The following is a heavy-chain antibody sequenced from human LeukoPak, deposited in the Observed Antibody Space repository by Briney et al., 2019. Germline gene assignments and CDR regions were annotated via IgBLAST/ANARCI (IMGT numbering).Heavy chain of an antibody. Sequence: GGSLRLSCAASGFTVSSNYMSWVRQAPGEGLEWVSVVYSGGSTHYADSVKGRFTISRDNSKNTLYLQMNSLRAEDTAVYYCARGGNVWSGYPTDAFDIWGQGTMVTVSS. D-gene: IGHD3-3*01. CDR2: VYSGGST. CDR3: ARGGNVWSGYPTDAFDI. J-gene: IGHJ3*02. V-gene: IGHV3-66*01. CDR1: GFTVSSNY.